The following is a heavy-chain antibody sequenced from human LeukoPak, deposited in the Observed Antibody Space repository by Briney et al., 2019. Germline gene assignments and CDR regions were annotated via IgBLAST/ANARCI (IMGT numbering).Heavy chain of an antibody. D-gene: IGHD2-15*01. Sequence: GGSLRLSCAASGFTFDDYAMHWVRQAPGKGLEWVSGISWNSGSIGYADSVKGRFTISRDNAKNSLYLQMNSLRAEDTALYHCAKLSYCSGGSCYLSDAFDIWGQGTMVTVSS. CDR2: ISWNSGSI. CDR1: GFTFDDYA. J-gene: IGHJ3*02. V-gene: IGHV3-9*01. CDR3: AKLSYCSGGSCYLSDAFDI.